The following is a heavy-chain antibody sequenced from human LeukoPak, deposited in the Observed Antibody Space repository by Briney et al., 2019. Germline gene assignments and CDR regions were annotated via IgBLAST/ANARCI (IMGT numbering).Heavy chain of an antibody. CDR1: GGSISDYY. D-gene: IGHD6-19*01. CDR3: ARRKRGSGGPFDS. Sequence: PSETLSLTCSVSGGSISDYYWSWIRLSPGTGLEWIGYMDYSGSAAYNPSLRGRVTISIDTSKKQFSLEVTSVTAADTAVYFCARRKRGSGGPFDSWGHGTLVTASS. V-gene: IGHV4-59*08. J-gene: IGHJ4*01. CDR2: MDYSGSA.